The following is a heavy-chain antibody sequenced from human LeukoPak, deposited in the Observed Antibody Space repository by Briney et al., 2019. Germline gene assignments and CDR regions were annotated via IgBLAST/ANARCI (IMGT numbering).Heavy chain of an antibody. V-gene: IGHV3-48*04. CDR3: ARVMAARPSLLPFDY. Sequence: GGSLRLSCAASGFTFSSYSMNWVRQTPGKGLEWVSYISSSSSTIYYADSVKGRFTISRDNAKNSLYLQMNSLRAEDTAVYYCARVMAARPSLLPFDYWGQGTLVNVSS. CDR1: GFTFSSYS. J-gene: IGHJ4*02. CDR2: ISSSSSTI. D-gene: IGHD6-6*01.